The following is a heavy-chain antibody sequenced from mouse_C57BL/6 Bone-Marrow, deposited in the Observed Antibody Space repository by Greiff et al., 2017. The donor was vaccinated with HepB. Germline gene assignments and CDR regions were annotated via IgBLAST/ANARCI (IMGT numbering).Heavy chain of an antibody. Sequence: VQLQQSGAELVRPGASVKLSCTASGFNIKDDYMHWVKQRPEQGLEWIGWIVPENGDTKYASKFPGKATITADTSANTAYLQLSSLTSEDTAVYYCTTPVVATYWYFDVWGTGTTVTVSS. D-gene: IGHD1-1*01. V-gene: IGHV14-4*01. CDR2: IVPENGDT. CDR3: TTPVVATYWYFDV. J-gene: IGHJ1*03. CDR1: GFNIKDDY.